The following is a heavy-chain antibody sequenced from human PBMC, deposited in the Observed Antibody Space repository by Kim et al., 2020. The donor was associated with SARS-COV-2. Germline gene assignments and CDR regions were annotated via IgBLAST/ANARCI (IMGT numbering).Heavy chain of an antibody. V-gene: IGHV7-4-1*02. CDR3: ARGNTGYSSSWYWFDP. CDR1: GYTFTSYA. Sequence: ASVKVSCKASGYTFTSYAMNWVRQAPGQGLEWMGWINTNTGNPTYAQGFTGRFVFSLDTSVSTAYLQISSLKAEDTAVYYCARGNTGYSSSWYWFDPWGQGTLVTVSS. D-gene: IGHD6-13*01. CDR2: INTNTGNP. J-gene: IGHJ5*02.